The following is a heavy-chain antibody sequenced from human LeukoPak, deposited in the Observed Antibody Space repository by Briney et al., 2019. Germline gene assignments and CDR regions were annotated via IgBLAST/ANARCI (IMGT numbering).Heavy chain of an antibody. CDR2: MNPNSANT. J-gene: IGHJ4*02. V-gene: IGHV1-8*01. CDR1: GYTFNSYD. Sequence: ASVKVSCKASGYTFNSYDINWVRQATGQGLEWMGWMNPNSANTGYAQKFQGRVTMTRNTSITTAYMELSSLRSEDSAVYYCARAVRLGVESYYFDSWGQGALVTVSS. D-gene: IGHD3-16*01. CDR3: ARAVRLGVESYYFDS.